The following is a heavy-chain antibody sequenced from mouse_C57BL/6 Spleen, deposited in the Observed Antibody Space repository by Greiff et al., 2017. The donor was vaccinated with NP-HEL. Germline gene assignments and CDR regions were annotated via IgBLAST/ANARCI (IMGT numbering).Heavy chain of an antibody. CDR1: GYTFTDYY. CDR2: INPNNGGT. Sequence: EVQLQQSGPELVKPGASVKISCKASGYTFTDYYMNWVKQSHGKSLEWIGDINPNNGGTSYNQKFKGKATLTVDKSSSTAYMELRSLTSEDSAVYYCAREGLLRYFDYWGQGTTLTVSS. V-gene: IGHV1-26*01. J-gene: IGHJ2*01. CDR3: AREGLLRYFDY. D-gene: IGHD1-1*01.